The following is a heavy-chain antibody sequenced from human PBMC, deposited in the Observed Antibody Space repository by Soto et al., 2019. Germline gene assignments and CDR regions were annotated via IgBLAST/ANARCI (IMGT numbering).Heavy chain of an antibody. CDR2: INAGNGNT. D-gene: IGHD5-12*01. CDR1: GYSYTSYA. V-gene: IGHV1-3*01. CDR3: ARDCPLGHSGYDLIDY. Sequence: GTSVKVSCEASGYSYTSYAMHWVRQAPGQRLEWMGWINAGNGNTKYSQKFQGRVTITRDTSASTAYMELSSLRSEDTAVYYCARDCPLGHSGYDLIDYWGQGTLVTVSS. J-gene: IGHJ4*02.